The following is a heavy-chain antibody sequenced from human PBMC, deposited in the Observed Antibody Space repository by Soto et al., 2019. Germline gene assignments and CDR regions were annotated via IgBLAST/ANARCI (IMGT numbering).Heavy chain of an antibody. Sequence: QVQLQESGPGLVKPSGTLSLTCTVPGGSISSNNCWSWVRQPPGKGLEGIGEIYHSGTTNFNPSLKSRVTISMDKSKNQLSLKLSSVTAADTAIYYCSRSPYAEDYWGQGTLVTVSS. CDR3: SRSPYAEDY. CDR1: GGSISSNNC. CDR2: IYHSGTT. D-gene: IGHD2-2*01. J-gene: IGHJ4*02. V-gene: IGHV4-4*02.